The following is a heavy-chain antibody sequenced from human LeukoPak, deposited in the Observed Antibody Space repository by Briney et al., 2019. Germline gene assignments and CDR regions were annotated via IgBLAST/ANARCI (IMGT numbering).Heavy chain of an antibody. CDR3: EAGSVGFFSLGCFYMV. J-gene: IGHJ4*02. CDR1: SASISSSPYF. D-gene: IGHD3-10*01. Sequence: SETLSLTCTVSSASISSSPYFWGWIRQSPGKGLEWIGSISYSGTTYYNPSLKSRVTISVDTSKNHFSLKLSSVTAADTAVYYCEAGSVGFFSLGCFYMVWGQGSLVSVSS. V-gene: IGHV4-39*02. CDR2: ISYSGTT.